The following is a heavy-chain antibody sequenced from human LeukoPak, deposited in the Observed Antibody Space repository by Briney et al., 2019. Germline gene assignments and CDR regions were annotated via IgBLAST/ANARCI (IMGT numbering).Heavy chain of an antibody. V-gene: IGHV3-30-3*01. Sequence: PGGSLRLSCAASGFTFSSYAMHWVRQAPGKGLEWVAVISYDGSNKYYADSVKGRFTISRDNAKNSLYLQMNSLRAEDTAVYYCARYIAVAADAFDYWGQGTLVTVSS. D-gene: IGHD6-19*01. CDR1: GFTFSSYA. CDR3: ARYIAVAADAFDY. J-gene: IGHJ4*02. CDR2: ISYDGSNK.